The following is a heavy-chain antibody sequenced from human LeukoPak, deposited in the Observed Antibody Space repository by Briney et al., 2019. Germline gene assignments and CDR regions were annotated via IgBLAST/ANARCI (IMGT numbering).Heavy chain of an antibody. CDR2: ISAYNGNT. Sequence: ASVKVSCKASGYTFTSYGISWVRQAPGQGLEWMGWISAYNGNTNYAQKLQGRVTMTTDTSTSTTYMELRSLRSDDTAVYCCARDRSITMVRGVITQYYYYGMDVWGQGTTVTVSS. V-gene: IGHV1-18*01. J-gene: IGHJ6*02. D-gene: IGHD3-10*01. CDR1: GYTFTSYG. CDR3: ARDRSITMVRGVITQYYYYGMDV.